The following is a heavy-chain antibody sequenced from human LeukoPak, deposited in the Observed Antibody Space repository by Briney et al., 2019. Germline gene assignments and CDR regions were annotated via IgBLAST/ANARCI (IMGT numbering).Heavy chain of an antibody. CDR3: AKEGYYYDSSGYDYYYYYMDV. J-gene: IGHJ6*03. CDR2: IRYDGSNK. Sequence: PGGSLRLSCAASGFTFSSYGMHWVRQAPGKGLGWVAFIRYDGSNKYYADSVKGRFTISRDNSKNTLYLQMNSLRAEDTAVYYCAKEGYYYDSSGYDYYYYYMDVWGKGTTVTISS. CDR1: GFTFSSYG. V-gene: IGHV3-30*02. D-gene: IGHD3-22*01.